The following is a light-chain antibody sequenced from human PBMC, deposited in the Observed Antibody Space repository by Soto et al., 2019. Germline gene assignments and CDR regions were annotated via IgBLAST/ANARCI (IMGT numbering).Light chain of an antibody. J-gene: IGKJ4*01. Sequence: DIVMTQSPDSLAVSLGERATINCKSSQRVLYSSNIKNYLAWYQQKPGQPPKLLIYWASTRESGVPGRFSGSGSGTYFTLTISSLQAEDVVVYYCQQYYSTPLTFGGGTKVEIK. V-gene: IGKV4-1*01. CDR2: WAS. CDR3: QQYYSTPLT. CDR1: QRVLYSSNIKNY.